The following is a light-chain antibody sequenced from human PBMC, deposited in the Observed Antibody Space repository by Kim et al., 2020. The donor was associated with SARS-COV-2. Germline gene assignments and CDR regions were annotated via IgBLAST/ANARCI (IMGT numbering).Light chain of an antibody. CDR1: KLGDNY. CDR3: QAWDSSTAV. J-gene: IGLJ1*01. V-gene: IGLV3-1*01. CDR2: QDS. Sequence: SYELTQPPSVSVSPGQTASITCSGDKLGDNYACWYQQKPGQSPVLVIYQDSKRPSGIPERFSGSNSGNTATLTISGTQAMDEADYYCQAWDSSTAVFGTGTKVTVL.